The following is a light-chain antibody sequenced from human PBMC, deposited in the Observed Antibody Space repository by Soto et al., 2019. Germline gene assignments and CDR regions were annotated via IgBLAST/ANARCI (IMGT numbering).Light chain of an antibody. J-gene: IGKJ2*01. Sequence: DIVLTQSPATLSVSPGERATLSCRASQSVNQKLGWYQQKPGQAPRLLIYVASYRATGIPARFSGSGSGTKYTLTISNLQAEDFAVYYCQQFNNWPHTFGQGTRLEIK. CDR1: QSVNQK. CDR2: VAS. V-gene: IGKV3-15*01. CDR3: QQFNNWPHT.